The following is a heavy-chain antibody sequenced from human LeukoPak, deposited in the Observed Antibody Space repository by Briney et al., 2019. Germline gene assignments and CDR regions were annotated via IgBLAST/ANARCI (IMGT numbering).Heavy chain of an antibody. CDR2: INHSGNT. J-gene: IGHJ6*03. CDR3: ARREPHGDYGGKIRYYYYMDV. D-gene: IGHD4-23*01. V-gene: IGHV4-34*01. CDR1: GGSISSYY. Sequence: SETLSLTCTVSGGSISSYYWSWIRQPAGKGLEWIGEINHSGNTNSNPSLKSRVTMSVDTSKNQFSLELSSLTAADTAMYYCARREPHGDYGGKIRYYYYMDVWGKGTTITISS.